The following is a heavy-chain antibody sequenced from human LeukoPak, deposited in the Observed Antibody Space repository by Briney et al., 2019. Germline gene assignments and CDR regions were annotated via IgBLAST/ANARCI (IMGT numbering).Heavy chain of an antibody. Sequence: PSETLSLTCAVYGGSFSGYYWSWIRQPPGKGLEWIGEINHSGSTNYNPSLKSRVTISVDTSKNQFSLKLSSVTAADTAVYYCASEVGHSSGWYDYWGQGTLVTVSP. J-gene: IGHJ4*02. CDR1: GGSFSGYY. V-gene: IGHV4-34*01. CDR2: INHSGST. D-gene: IGHD6-19*01. CDR3: ASEVGHSSGWYDY.